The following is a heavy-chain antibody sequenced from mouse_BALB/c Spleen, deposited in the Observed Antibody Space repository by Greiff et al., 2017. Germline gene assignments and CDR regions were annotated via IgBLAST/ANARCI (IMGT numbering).Heavy chain of an antibody. CDR1: GFTFSDYY. D-gene: IGHD1-1*01. CDR3: AREGYYGSSYYAMDY. CDR2: ISDGGSYT. J-gene: IGHJ4*01. V-gene: IGHV5-4*02. Sequence: DVKLVESGGGLVKPGGSLKLSCAASGFTFSDYYMYWVRQTPEKRLEWVATISDGGSYTYYPDSVKGRFTISRDNAKNNLYLQMSSLKSEDTAMYYCAREGYYGSSYYAMDYWGQGTSVTVSS.